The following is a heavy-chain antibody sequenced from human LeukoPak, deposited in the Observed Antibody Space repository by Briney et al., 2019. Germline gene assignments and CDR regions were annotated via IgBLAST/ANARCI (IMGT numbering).Heavy chain of an antibody. CDR1: GFIFSNYA. V-gene: IGHV3-30*02. CDR3: ARDALSSTSCYLDCPFDY. J-gene: IGHJ4*02. CDR2: IRYDGSNK. D-gene: IGHD2-2*01. Sequence: GGTLRLPCAASGFIFSNYAMIWVRQAPGKGLEWVAFIRYDGSNKYYADSVKGRFTISRDNSKNTLYLQMNSLRAEDTAVYYCARDALSSTSCYLDCPFDYRGQGTLVTVSS.